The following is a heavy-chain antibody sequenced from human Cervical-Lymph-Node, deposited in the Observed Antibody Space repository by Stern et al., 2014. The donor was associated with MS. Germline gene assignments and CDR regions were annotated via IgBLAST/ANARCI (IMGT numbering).Heavy chain of an antibody. Sequence: QLVESGPGLVRPSETLSLTCTVSGDSVSRNTYFWGWSPQPPGKGLAWIGSIFVGVPTYYNPPLKRRVTISVNTWKNQFPRELGSVTAADTAVYSCARHRWNGAWYFDLWGRGTLVTVSS. CDR2: IFVGVPT. CDR1: GDSVSRNTYF. D-gene: IGHD1-1*01. V-gene: IGHV4-39*01. J-gene: IGHJ2*01. CDR3: ARHRWNGAWYFDL.